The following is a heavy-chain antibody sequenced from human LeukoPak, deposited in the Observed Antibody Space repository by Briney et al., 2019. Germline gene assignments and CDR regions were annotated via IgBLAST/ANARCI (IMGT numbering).Heavy chain of an antibody. CDR2: ISSSGSTI. J-gene: IGHJ4*02. CDR1: GFTFSDYY. Sequence: GGSLRLSCAASGFTFSDYYMSWIRQAPGKGLEWVSYISSSGSTIYYADSVKGRFTISRDNAKDSLYLQMNSLRAEDTAVYYCTRLAMVEPEGYWRQGTLVTVSP. CDR3: TRLAMVEPEGY. V-gene: IGHV3-11*01. D-gene: IGHD5-18*01.